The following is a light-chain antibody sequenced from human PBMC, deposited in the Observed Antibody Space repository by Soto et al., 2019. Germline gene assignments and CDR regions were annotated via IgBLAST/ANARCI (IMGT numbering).Light chain of an antibody. V-gene: IGKV1-12*01. Sequence: DIKMTQSPSSVSASVGDRVTIACRASQCISMGLAWYQQKPVKAPKLLIYAASSLQSGVPSRFSGSGSGTDFTLTISSLQPEDFATYYCQQANSFPITFGQGTRLEIK. CDR3: QQANSFPIT. CDR1: QCISMG. CDR2: AAS. J-gene: IGKJ5*01.